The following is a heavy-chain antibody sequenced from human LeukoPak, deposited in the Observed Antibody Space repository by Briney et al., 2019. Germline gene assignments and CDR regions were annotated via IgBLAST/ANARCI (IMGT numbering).Heavy chain of an antibody. D-gene: IGHD5-24*01. CDR3: SKLPPATDY. Sequence: SVNVSCKASVGTFSSYAISWVRQAPGQGLEWMGGIIPIFGTANYAQKFQGRVTITADESTSTACMELSSLRSEDTAVYYCSKLPPATDYWGQGTLVTVSS. J-gene: IGHJ4*02. CDR1: VGTFSSYA. V-gene: IGHV1-69*13. CDR2: IIPIFGTA.